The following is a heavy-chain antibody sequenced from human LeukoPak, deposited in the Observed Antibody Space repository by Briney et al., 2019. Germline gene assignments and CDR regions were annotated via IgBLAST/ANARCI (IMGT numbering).Heavy chain of an antibody. V-gene: IGHV3-21*01. CDR2: ISSSSSYI. D-gene: IGHD2-2*01. CDR3: ARDGYCSSTSCSYDY. Sequence: GGSLRLSGAASGFTFSSYSMNWVRQAPGKGLEWVSSISSSSSYIYYADSVKGRFTISRDNAKNSLYLQMNSLRAEDTAVYYCARDGYCSSTSCSYDYWGQGTLVTVSS. J-gene: IGHJ4*02. CDR1: GFTFSSYS.